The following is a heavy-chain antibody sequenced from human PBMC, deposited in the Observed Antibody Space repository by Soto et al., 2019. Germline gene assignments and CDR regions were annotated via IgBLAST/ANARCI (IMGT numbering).Heavy chain of an antibody. V-gene: IGHV3-30*18. Sequence: QVQLVESGGGVVQPGRSLRLSCAASGFTFSSYGMHWVRQAPGKGLEWVAVISYDGSNKYYADSVKGRFTISRDNSKNTLYLQMNSLRAEDTAVYYCAKPPRVGATRGHFQHWGQGTLVTVSS. D-gene: IGHD1-26*01. CDR3: AKPPRVGATRGHFQH. CDR1: GFTFSSYG. J-gene: IGHJ1*01. CDR2: ISYDGSNK.